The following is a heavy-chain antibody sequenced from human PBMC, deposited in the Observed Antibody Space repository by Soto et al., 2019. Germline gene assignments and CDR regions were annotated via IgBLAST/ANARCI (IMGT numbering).Heavy chain of an antibody. J-gene: IGHJ3*02. CDR1: GFTFSSFE. CDR3: AIYGPLGNNYEADAFDI. V-gene: IGHV3-48*03. Sequence: EVQLVESGGGLVQPGGSVRLSCAASGFTFSSFEMNWVRQAPGKGLEWVSYISSRANTIYYADSVMGRFTISRDNAKNSLFLQMNSLRAEDTAVYYCAIYGPLGNNYEADAFDIWAQGTMVTVSS. CDR2: ISSRANTI. D-gene: IGHD5-18*01.